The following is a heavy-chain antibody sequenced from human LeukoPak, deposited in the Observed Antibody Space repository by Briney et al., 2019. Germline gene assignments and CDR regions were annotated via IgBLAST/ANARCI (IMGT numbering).Heavy chain of an antibody. J-gene: IGHJ5*02. D-gene: IGHD6-19*01. Sequence: GGSLRLSCAASGFTFSSYWMSWVRQAPGKGLEWVANIKQDGSEKYYVDSVKGRFTISRDNAKNSLYLQMNSLRAEDTAVYYCARDSSGWKPYRVTWGQGTLVTVSS. V-gene: IGHV3-7*01. CDR2: IKQDGSEK. CDR1: GFTFSSYW. CDR3: ARDSSGWKPYRVT.